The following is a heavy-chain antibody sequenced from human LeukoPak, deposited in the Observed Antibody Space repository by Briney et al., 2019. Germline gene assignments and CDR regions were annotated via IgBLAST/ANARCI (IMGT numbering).Heavy chain of an antibody. CDR3: ARGRIAVAGIEWMGDDY. J-gene: IGHJ4*02. Sequence: GGSLRLSCAASGFTFSKYSMNWVRQAPGKGLEWVSSISSGSTYIYFADSVKGRFTISRDNAKNLLYLQMDSLRVEDTAVYYCARGRIAVAGIEWMGDDYWGQGTLVTVSS. CDR1: GFTFSKYS. V-gene: IGHV3-21*06. D-gene: IGHD6-19*01. CDR2: ISSGSTYI.